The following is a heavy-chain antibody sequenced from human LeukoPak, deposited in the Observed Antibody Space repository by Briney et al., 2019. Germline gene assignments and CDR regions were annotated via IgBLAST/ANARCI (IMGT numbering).Heavy chain of an antibody. CDR3: ASQLRGYSYGSFDY. CDR1: GGSISSSNW. D-gene: IGHD5-18*01. J-gene: IGHJ4*02. CDR2: IYHSGST. Sequence: SGTLSLTCAVSGGSISSSNWWSWVRQPPGKGLEWIGEIYHSGSTNYNPSLKSRVTIPVDKSKNQFSLKLSSVTAADTAVYYCASQLRGYSYGSFDYWGQGTLVTVSS. V-gene: IGHV4-4*02.